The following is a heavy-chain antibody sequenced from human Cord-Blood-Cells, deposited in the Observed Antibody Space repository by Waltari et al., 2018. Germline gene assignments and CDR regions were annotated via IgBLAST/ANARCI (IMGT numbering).Heavy chain of an antibody. CDR1: GGSISSYY. CDR3: ARDRGGDDAFDI. V-gene: IGHV4-59*01. Sequence: QVQLQESGPGLVKPSETLSLTCTVSGGSISSYYWSWIRQPPGKGLEWIGYIYYSGSTNYTPSLKSRVTIAVETSKNQFSLKLSSVTVADTAVYYCARDRGGDDAFDIWGQGTMVTVSS. J-gene: IGHJ3*02. D-gene: IGHD7-27*01. CDR2: IYYSGST.